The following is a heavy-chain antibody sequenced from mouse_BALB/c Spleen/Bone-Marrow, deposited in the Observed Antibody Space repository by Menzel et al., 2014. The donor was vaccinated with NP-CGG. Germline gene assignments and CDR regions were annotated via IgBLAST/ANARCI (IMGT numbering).Heavy chain of an antibody. V-gene: IGHV7-3*02. CDR3: ARDDYGRGY. CDR1: GFTFTDYY. Sequence: VQLQQSGGGLVQPGVSLRLSCATSGFTFTDYYMSWVRQPPGKALEWLGFIRNKPNGYTTEYSASVKGRFTISRDNSQSILYLQMNTLRAEDSATYYCARDDYGRGYWGQGTTLTVSS. CDR2: IRNKPNGYTT. J-gene: IGHJ2*01. D-gene: IGHD1-1*01.